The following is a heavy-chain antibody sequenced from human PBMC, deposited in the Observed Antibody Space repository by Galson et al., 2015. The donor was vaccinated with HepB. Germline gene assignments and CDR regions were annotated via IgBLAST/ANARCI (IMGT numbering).Heavy chain of an antibody. Sequence: LRLSCAASGFNFGTYWMTWVRQAPGKGLERVANIKQDGSEKLYVDSVKGRFTISRDNAKNSLFLQMNSLRDEDTAVYYCARDGRGSIPFDYWGQGALVSVSS. V-gene: IGHV3-7*01. D-gene: IGHD3-10*01. CDR2: IKQDGSEK. J-gene: IGHJ4*02. CDR1: GFNFGTYW. CDR3: ARDGRGSIPFDY.